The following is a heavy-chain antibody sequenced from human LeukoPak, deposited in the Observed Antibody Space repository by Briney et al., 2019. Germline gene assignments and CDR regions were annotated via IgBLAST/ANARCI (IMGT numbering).Heavy chain of an antibody. D-gene: IGHD6-13*01. CDR3: ARAYHPYSSSWEGTYYFDY. V-gene: IGHV1-69*06. CDR1: GGTFSSYA. J-gene: IGHJ4*02. Sequence: ASVKVSCKASGGTFSSYAISWVRQAPGQGLEWMGGIIPIFGTANYAQKFQGRVTITADKSTSTAYMELSSLRSEDTAVYYCARAYHPYSSSWEGTYYFDYWGQGTLVTVSS. CDR2: IIPIFGTA.